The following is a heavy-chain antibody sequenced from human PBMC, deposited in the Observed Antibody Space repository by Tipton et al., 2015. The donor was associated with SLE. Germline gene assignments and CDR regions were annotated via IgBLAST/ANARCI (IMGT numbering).Heavy chain of an antibody. CDR3: ARGPPRLVWYYFDY. CDR2: LYYSGST. D-gene: IGHD2-8*01. Sequence: TLSLTCAVYRGSFSGYYWSWIRQHPGKGLEWIGVLYYSGSTNYNPSLKSQVTMSVDTSKNQSSLKLSSVTAADTAVYYCARGPPRLVWYYFDYWGQGTLVTVSS. CDR1: RGSFSGYY. J-gene: IGHJ4*02. V-gene: IGHV4-59*01.